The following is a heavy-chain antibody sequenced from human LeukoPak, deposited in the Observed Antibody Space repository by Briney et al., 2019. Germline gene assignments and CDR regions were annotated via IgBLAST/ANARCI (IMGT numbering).Heavy chain of an antibody. D-gene: IGHD3-22*01. CDR2: ISSSGSTI. V-gene: IGHV3-11*01. CDR3: ARDSVGYYDSSDYMDV. CDR1: GFTFSDYY. J-gene: IGHJ6*03. Sequence: LGGSLRLSCAASGFTFSDYYMSWIRQAPGKGLEWVSYISSSGSTIYYADSVKGRFTISRDNAKNSLYLQMNSLRAEDTAVYYCARDSVGYYDSSDYMDVWGKGTTVTVSS.